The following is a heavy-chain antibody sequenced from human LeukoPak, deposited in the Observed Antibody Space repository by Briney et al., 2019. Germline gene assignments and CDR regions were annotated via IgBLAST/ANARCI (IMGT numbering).Heavy chain of an antibody. Sequence: SETLSLTCAVYGGSFSGYYWSWIRQPPGKGLEWIGEINHSGSTNYNPSPKSRVTISVDTSRNQFSLKLSSVTAADTAVYYCARAEGYGDPNTLDYWGQGTLVTVSS. D-gene: IGHD4-17*01. CDR2: INHSGST. CDR3: ARAEGYGDPNTLDY. CDR1: GGSFSGYY. J-gene: IGHJ4*02. V-gene: IGHV4-34*01.